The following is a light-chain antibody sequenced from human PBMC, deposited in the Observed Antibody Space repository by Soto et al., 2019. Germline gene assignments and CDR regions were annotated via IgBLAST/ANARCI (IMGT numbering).Light chain of an antibody. J-gene: IGKJ1*01. CDR2: DAS. CDR1: QSISYW. Sequence: DIQMTQSPSTLSASVGDRVTITCRASQSISYWLAWYQQKPGKAPNLLIYDASSLASGVPSRFSGSRSGAEFTLTISSLQPDDFATYYCQHYNSYSEAFGQGTKVDIK. CDR3: QHYNSYSEA. V-gene: IGKV1-5*01.